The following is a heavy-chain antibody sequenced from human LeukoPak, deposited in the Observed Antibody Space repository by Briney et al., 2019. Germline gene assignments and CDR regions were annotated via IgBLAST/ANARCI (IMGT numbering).Heavy chain of an antibody. J-gene: IGHJ4*02. CDR2: LSGSGDKT. Sequence: PGGSLRLSCAASGFTFAGYTMSWVRQAPGKGLEWVSALSGSGDKTFYADSVKGRFTISRDNSKNTLYLQMNSLRAEDTAVYYCGKDLNYGLDYWGQGTLVTVSS. CDR1: GFTFAGYT. V-gene: IGHV3-23*01. CDR3: GKDLNYGLDY. D-gene: IGHD4-11*01.